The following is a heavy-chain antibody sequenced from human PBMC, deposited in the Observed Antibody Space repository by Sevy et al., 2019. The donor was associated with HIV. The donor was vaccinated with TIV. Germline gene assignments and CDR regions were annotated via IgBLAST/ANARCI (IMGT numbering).Heavy chain of an antibody. CDR2: IIPIFGTA. CDR3: ASRYCSGGSCYSYYYGMDV. D-gene: IGHD2-15*01. V-gene: IGHV1-69*13. J-gene: IGHJ6*02. Sequence: ASVKVSCKASGGTFSSYAISWVRQAPGQGLEWMGGIIPIFGTANYAQKFQGRVTITADESTSTAYMGLSSLRSEDTAVYYGASRYCSGGSCYSYYYGMDVWGQGTTVTVSS. CDR1: GGTFSSYA.